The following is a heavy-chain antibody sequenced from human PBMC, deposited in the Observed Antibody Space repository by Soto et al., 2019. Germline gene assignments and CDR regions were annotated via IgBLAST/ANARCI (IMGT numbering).Heavy chain of an antibody. CDR1: GYTFTSYG. J-gene: IGHJ6*02. CDR2: ISAYNGNT. V-gene: IGHV1-18*01. Sequence: QVQLVQSGAEVKKPAASVKVSCKASGYTFTSYGITWVRQAPGQVLEWMGWISAYNGNTNYAQKLQGRVIMTTDTSTSTAYIQLRSLRSDDTAVDYCDGRGSSSSSCSYYGMDDWGQGTTVTVAS. D-gene: IGHD6-6*01. CDR3: DGRGSSSSSCSYYGMDD.